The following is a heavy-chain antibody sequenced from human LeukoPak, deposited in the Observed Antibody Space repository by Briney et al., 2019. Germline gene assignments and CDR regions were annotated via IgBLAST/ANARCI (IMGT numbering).Heavy chain of an antibody. CDR3: ARDIVGATSY. CDR1: GFTFSSYE. J-gene: IGHJ4*02. V-gene: IGHV3-48*03. D-gene: IGHD1-26*01. CDR2: ISSSGSTI. Sequence: PGGSLRLSCAASGFTFSSYEMNWVRQAPGKGLEWVSYISSSGSTIYYADSVKGRFTISRDNAKNSLYLQMNSLRAEDTAVYYCARDIVGATSYWGQGTLVTVSS.